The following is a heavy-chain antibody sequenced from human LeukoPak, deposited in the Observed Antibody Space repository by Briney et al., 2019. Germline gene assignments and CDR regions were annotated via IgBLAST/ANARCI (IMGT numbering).Heavy chain of an antibody. CDR1: GFPLSSYS. CDR2: ISASGSNI. Sequence: GGSLRLSCAASGFPLSSYSINWFRQAPGKGLEWVAYISASGSNIYYVDSVMGRFTVSRDNPKSSLFLQMNSPRAEDTAVYYCARVIGTYFDYWGQGALVTVSS. CDR3: ARVIGTYFDY. V-gene: IGHV3-48*01. D-gene: IGHD1-1*01. J-gene: IGHJ4*02.